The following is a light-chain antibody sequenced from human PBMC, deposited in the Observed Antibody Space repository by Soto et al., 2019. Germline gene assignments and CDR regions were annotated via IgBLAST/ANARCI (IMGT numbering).Light chain of an antibody. V-gene: IGLV2-14*01. J-gene: IGLJ3*02. Sequence: QSALTQPASVSGSLGQSITISCTGTSSDIGGYKYVSWYQQHPGKAPKLIIFDVSNRPSGVSDRFSGSNSGNTASLTISGLQAEDEADDYYNSYSNYRVLVFGGGTKLTVL. CDR1: SSDIGGYKY. CDR3: NSYSNYRVLV. CDR2: DVS.